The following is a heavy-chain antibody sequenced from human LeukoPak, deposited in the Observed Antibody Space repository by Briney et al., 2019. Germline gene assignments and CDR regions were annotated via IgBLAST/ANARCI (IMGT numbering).Heavy chain of an antibody. D-gene: IGHD6-19*01. V-gene: IGHV3-20*04. CDR3: ARDPGSGWYNY. CDR1: GFTFDDYA. CDR2: INWNGGST. J-gene: IGHJ4*02. Sequence: GGSLRLSCAASGFTFDDYAMHWVRQAPGKGLEWFSGINWNGGSTGYADSVKGRFTISRDNAKNSLYLQMNSLRAEDTALYYCARDPGSGWYNYWGQGTLVTVSS.